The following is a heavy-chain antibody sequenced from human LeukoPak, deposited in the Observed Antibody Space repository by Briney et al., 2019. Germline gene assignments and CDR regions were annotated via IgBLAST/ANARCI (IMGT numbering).Heavy chain of an antibody. D-gene: IGHD3-3*01. CDR3: ARDLKSTPEYDFWSGEYYYYYYMDV. V-gene: IGHV3-48*03. J-gene: IGHJ6*03. Sequence: GGSLRLSCAASGFTFSTYAVNWVRQAPGKGLEWVSAISSSGGTTYYADSVKGRFTISRDNAKNSLYLQMNSLRAEDTAVYYCARDLKSTPEYDFWSGEYYYYYYMDVWGKGTTVTVPS. CDR2: ISSSGGTT. CDR1: GFTFSTYA.